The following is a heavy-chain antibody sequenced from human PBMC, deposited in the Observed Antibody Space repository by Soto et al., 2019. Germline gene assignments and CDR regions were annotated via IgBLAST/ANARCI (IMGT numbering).Heavy chain of an antibody. V-gene: IGHV1-18*01. Sequence: ASVKVSCKASGYTFTSYGISWVRQAPGQGLEWMGWISAYNGNTNYAQKLQGRVTMTTDTSTSTAYMELRSLRSDDTAVYYCARVSGIAVAVSNWFDPWGQGTLVTAPQ. J-gene: IGHJ5*02. CDR2: ISAYNGNT. D-gene: IGHD6-19*01. CDR3: ARVSGIAVAVSNWFDP. CDR1: GYTFTSYG.